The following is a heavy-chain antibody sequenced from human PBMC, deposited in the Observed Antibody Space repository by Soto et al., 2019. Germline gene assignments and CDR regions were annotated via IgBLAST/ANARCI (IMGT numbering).Heavy chain of an antibody. CDR1: GYTFTSYD. D-gene: IGHD3-22*01. J-gene: IGHJ4*02. V-gene: IGHV1-8*01. CDR3: ARADYYDRSGYLLPCGY. Sequence: QVQLVQSGAEVKKPGASVKVSCKASGYTFTSYDINWVRQATGQGLEWMGWMNPSSGNTGYAQKFQGRVTLTRNTSISTAYMELSSLRSEDTAVYYCARADYYDRSGYLLPCGYWGQGTLVTVSS. CDR2: MNPSSGNT.